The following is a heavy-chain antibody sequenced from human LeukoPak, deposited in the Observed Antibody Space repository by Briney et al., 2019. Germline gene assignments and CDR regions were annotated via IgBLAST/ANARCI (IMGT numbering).Heavy chain of an antibody. CDR2: ISFDSNSI. CDR1: GFTSGGYA. CDR3: AKVQYDFWSGFDY. D-gene: IGHD3-3*01. V-gene: IGHV3-23*01. Sequence: GGSLRLSCAASGFTSGGYAMTWVRQAPGKGLEGVSTISFDSNSIYYADSVKGRFTISRDNSKNTLYLQMNSLRAEDTAVYYCAKVQYDFWSGFDYWGQGTLVTVSS. J-gene: IGHJ4*02.